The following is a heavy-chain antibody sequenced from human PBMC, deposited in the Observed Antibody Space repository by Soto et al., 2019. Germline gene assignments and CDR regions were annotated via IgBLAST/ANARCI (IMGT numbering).Heavy chain of an antibody. J-gene: IGHJ6*03. D-gene: IGHD2-2*03. V-gene: IGHV1-18*01. CDR1: GYTFTSYG. CDR2: ISVYNGNT. Sequence: ASVKLSCKASGYTFTSYGISWVRQAPRQGLEWMGWISVYNGNTNYTQKLQGRVTMTTDTSTSTAYMELRSLRSDDTAVYYCARDGGYCSSTSCYDVMMEYYYYYMDVWGKGTTVTVSS. CDR3: ARDGGYCSSTSCYDVMMEYYYYYMDV.